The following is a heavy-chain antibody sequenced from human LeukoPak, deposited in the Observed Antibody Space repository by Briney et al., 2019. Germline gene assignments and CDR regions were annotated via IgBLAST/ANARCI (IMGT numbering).Heavy chain of an antibody. CDR2: INPNSGGT. CDR1: GYTFTGYY. V-gene: IGHV1-2*02. J-gene: IGHJ4*02. CDR3: AREADYYDSSGYYGH. D-gene: IGHD3-22*01. Sequence: ASVKVSCKASGYTFTGYYMHWVRQAPGQGLEWMGWINPNSGGTNYAQKFQGRVTMTRDTSISTAYMGLSRLRSDDTAVYYCAREADYYDSSGYYGHWGQGTLVTVSS.